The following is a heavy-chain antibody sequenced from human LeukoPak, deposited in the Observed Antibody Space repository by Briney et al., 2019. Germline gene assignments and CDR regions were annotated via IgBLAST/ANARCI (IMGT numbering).Heavy chain of an antibody. J-gene: IGHJ4*02. D-gene: IGHD6-6*01. CDR2: IKSKADGGTI. CDR3: TTDRAITVRPVFDF. CDR1: GITSSNAW. Sequence: KPGGSLRLSCAASGITSSNAWMSWVRQAPGKGLEWVGRIKSKADGGTIDYAAPVKGRFTISTDDSKITLYLQMNSLKIEDTAVYYCTTDRAITVRPVFDFWGQGTLVTVSS. V-gene: IGHV3-15*01.